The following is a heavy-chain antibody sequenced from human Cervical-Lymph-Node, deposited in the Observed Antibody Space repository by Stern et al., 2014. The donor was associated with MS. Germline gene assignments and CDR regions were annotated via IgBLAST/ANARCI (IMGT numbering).Heavy chain of an antibody. D-gene: IGHD3-10*01. CDR1: GYTFTTYD. CDR3: ARTMVRGRTPIDY. J-gene: IGHJ4*02. Sequence: QLVQSGAEVKTPGASVKVSCKTSGYTFTTYDINWVRQAPGQGLECMGWMNPNSGNTGYAQKFQGRVTMTSDTSISTAYMELSNLRSEDSAMYYCARTMVRGRTPIDYWGQGTLVTVSS. CDR2: MNPNSGNT. V-gene: IGHV1-8*01.